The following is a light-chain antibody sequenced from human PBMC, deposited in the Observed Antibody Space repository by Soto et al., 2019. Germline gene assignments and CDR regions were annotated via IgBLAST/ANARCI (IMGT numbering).Light chain of an antibody. J-gene: IGKJ1*01. V-gene: IGKV3-20*01. CDR3: QQYSSSRT. Sequence: DIVLTQSPGTLSLSPGERATLSCRASQSFGNSYLAWYQQKPGQAPRLLIYGVSTRATGIPDRFSGSGSGTDFTLTISRLEPEDCAVYFCQQYSSSRTFGQGTKVEIK. CDR1: QSFGNSY. CDR2: GVS.